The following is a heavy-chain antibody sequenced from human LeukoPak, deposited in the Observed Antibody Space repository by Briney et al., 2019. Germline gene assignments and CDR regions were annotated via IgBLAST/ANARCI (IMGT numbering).Heavy chain of an antibody. V-gene: IGHV3-21*01. CDR2: ISSSSYI. CDR1: GFTFSSYS. Sequence: GGSLRLSCAASGFTFSSYSMNWVRQAPRKGLEWVSSISSSSYIYYADSVKGRFTISRDNAKNSLYLQMNSLRAEDTAVYYCARDLAPIVVVVAATGWWFDPWGQGTLVTVSS. J-gene: IGHJ5*02. CDR3: ARDLAPIVVVVAATGWWFDP. D-gene: IGHD2-15*01.